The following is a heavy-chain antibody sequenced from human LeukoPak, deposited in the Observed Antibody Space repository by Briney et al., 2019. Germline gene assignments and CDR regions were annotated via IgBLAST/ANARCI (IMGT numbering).Heavy chain of an antibody. CDR3: ARDDYDSSGYLSGDWYFDL. D-gene: IGHD3-22*01. CDR1: GGSFSGYY. J-gene: IGHJ2*01. CDR2: INHSGST. Sequence: SETLSLTCAVYGGSFSGYYWSWIRQPPGKGLEWIGEINHSGSTNYNPSLKSRVTISVDTSKNQFSLKLSSVTAADTAVYYCARDDYDSSGYLSGDWYFDLWGRGTLVTVSS. V-gene: IGHV4-34*01.